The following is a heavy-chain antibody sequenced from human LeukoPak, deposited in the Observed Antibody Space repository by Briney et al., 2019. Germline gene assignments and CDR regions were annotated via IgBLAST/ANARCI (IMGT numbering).Heavy chain of an antibody. CDR2: INPNSSGT. D-gene: IGHD1-26*01. V-gene: IGHV1-2*02. Sequence: ASVKVSCKASGYTFTVYYTNWVRQAPGQGLEWMGWINPNSSGTNYAQKFQGRVTMTRDTSISTAYMELNRLRSDDTAVYYCARGRDSGSPYDAFDIWGQGTMVTVSS. CDR1: GYTFTVYY. J-gene: IGHJ3*02. CDR3: ARGRDSGSPYDAFDI.